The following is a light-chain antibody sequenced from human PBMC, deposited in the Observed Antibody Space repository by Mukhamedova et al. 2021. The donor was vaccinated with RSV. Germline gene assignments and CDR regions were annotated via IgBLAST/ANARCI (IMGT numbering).Light chain of an antibody. CDR3: QQANALPRT. CDR2: AAS. J-gene: IGKJ1*01. V-gene: IGKV1-12*01. Sequence: WYQRRVHGKAPNLLIHAASNLQSGVPSRFSGSGSGTDFTLNISSLQPEDFASYYCQQANALPRTFGQGTKVEIK.